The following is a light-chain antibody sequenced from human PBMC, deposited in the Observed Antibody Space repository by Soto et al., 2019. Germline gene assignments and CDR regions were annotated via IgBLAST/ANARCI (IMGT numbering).Light chain of an antibody. CDR2: TGS. J-gene: IGKJ4*01. Sequence: AIRMTQSPSSFSASTGDRVTITCRASQGISSHLAWYQVKPGKAPRLLIYTGSYLESGVPSRFSGSGSDTDFTLTISYRESEDFAFYYCQQYFVYPLTFGGGTKVEIK. CDR1: QGISSH. V-gene: IGKV1-8*01. CDR3: QQYFVYPLT.